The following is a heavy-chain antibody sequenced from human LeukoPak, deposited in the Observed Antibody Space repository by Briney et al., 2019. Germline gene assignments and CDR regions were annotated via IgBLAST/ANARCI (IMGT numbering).Heavy chain of an antibody. CDR3: AKDRPLLWFGELSYYYGMDV. V-gene: IGHV3-30*18. Sequence: GGSLRLSCAASGFTFSSYGMLWVRQAPGKGLEWVAVISYDGSNKYYADSVKGRFTISRDNSKNTLYLQMNSLRAEDTAVYYCAKDRPLLWFGELSYYYGMDVWGQGTTVTVSS. CDR1: GFTFSSYG. D-gene: IGHD3-10*01. CDR2: ISYDGSNK. J-gene: IGHJ6*02.